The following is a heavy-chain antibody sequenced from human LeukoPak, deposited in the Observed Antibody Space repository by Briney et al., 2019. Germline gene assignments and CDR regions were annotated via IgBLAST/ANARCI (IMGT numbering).Heavy chain of an antibody. CDR2: IIPIFGTA. Sequence: GASVKVSCKASGYTFTSYGISWVRQAPGQGLEWMGGIIPIFGTANYAQKFQGRVTITADESTSTAYMELSSLRSEDTAVYYCAREGDYYGSGSYYNVWFDPWGQGTLVTVSS. V-gene: IGHV1-69*13. CDR3: AREGDYYGSGSYYNVWFDP. J-gene: IGHJ5*02. D-gene: IGHD3-10*01. CDR1: GYTFTSYG.